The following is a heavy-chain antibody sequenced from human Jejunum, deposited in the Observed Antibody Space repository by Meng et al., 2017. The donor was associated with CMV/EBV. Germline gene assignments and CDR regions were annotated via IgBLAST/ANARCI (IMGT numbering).Heavy chain of an antibody. J-gene: IGHJ4*02. D-gene: IGHD6-19*01. V-gene: IGHV3-74*03. CDR2: INGDGSTT. CDR1: GFPFSNYW. CDR3: AKGGMYSSGSIDY. Sequence: SGFPFSNYWMHWVRQAPGKGLVWVSRINGDGSTTAYADSVKGRFTISRDNAKNTLYLQINSLRLEDTAVYYCAKGGMYSSGSIDYWGQGTLVTVSS.